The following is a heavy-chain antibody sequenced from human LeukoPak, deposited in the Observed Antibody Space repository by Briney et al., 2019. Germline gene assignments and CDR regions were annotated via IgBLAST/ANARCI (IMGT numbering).Heavy chain of an antibody. D-gene: IGHD3-9*01. CDR1: GFTFGDYA. Sequence: GGSLRLSCTASGFTFGDYAMSWFRQAPGKGLEWVGFIRSKAYGGTTEYAASVKGRFTISRDDSKSIAYLQMNSLKTEDTAVYYCTRESSILPPRLYDILTGPPGDGMDVWGQGTTVTVSS. V-gene: IGHV3-49*03. CDR3: TRESSILPPRLYDILTGPPGDGMDV. J-gene: IGHJ6*02. CDR2: IRSKAYGGTT.